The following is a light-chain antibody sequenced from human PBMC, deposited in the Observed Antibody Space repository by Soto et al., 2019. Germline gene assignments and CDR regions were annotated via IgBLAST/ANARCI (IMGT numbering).Light chain of an antibody. V-gene: IGKV3-15*01. CDR1: QSVSSN. Sequence: DIEMTQSPSTLSLSPGERATLSCRASQSVSSNLAWYQQKTGQAPRLLIYDASTRAPGFPARFSGSGYGTEFNLTISSLQTDDFATYYCQRYNSYSITFGQGTRLEIK. J-gene: IGKJ5*01. CDR2: DAS. CDR3: QRYNSYSIT.